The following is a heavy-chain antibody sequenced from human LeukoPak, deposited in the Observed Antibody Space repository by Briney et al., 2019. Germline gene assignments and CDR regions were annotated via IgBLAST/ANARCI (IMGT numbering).Heavy chain of an antibody. CDR3: ARPLYTSGWSAFQH. V-gene: IGHV4-39*07. CDR1: GGSISSSSYY. Sequence: PSETLSLTCTVSGGSISSSSYYWGWIRQPPGKGLEWIGSIFYSGNTYYNPSLRSRVTIFVDTSKNQFSLKLSSVTAADTAVYYCARPLYTSGWSAFQHWGQGTLVTVSS. J-gene: IGHJ1*01. D-gene: IGHD6-19*01. CDR2: IFYSGNT.